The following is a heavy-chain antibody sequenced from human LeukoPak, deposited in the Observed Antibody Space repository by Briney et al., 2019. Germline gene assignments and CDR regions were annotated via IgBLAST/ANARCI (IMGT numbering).Heavy chain of an antibody. CDR1: GGTFSSYA. V-gene: IGHV1-18*01. J-gene: IGHJ3*02. D-gene: IGHD3-3*01. Sequence: GSSVKVSCKASGGTFSSYAISWVRQAPGQGLEWMGWISANDGNTNYAQKLQGRVTMTTDTSTSTAYMELRSLRSDDTAVYYCARDQRRFLEWLSDAFDIWGQGTMVTVSS. CDR3: ARDQRRFLEWLSDAFDI. CDR2: ISANDGNT.